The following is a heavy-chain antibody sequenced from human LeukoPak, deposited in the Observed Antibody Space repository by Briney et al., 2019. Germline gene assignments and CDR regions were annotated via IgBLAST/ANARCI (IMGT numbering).Heavy chain of an antibody. V-gene: IGHV1-46*01. D-gene: IGHD3-9*01. CDR1: GYTFTSYY. CDR2: INHSGGST. CDR3: ARGSSHVLRYFDWLLLFDY. J-gene: IGHJ4*02. Sequence: GASVKVSCKASGYTFTSYYMQWVRQAPGQGLEWMGIINHSGGSTSYAQKFQGRVTMTRDTSTSTVYMALSSLRSEDTAVYYCARGSSHVLRYFDWLLLFDYWGQGTLVTVSS.